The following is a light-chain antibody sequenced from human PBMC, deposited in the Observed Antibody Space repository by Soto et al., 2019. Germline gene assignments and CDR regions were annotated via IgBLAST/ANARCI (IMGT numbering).Light chain of an antibody. J-gene: IGLJ1*01. CDR2: DTN. CDR3: GTWDSSLSAEV. Sequence: QAVVTQPPSVSAAPGQTVTISCSGSSSNIGNNYVSWYQQFPGTAPKIIIYDTNKRPSGIPDRFSGSKSGTSATLGITGLQTGDEADYYCGTWDSSLSAEVFGTGTKLTVL. V-gene: IGLV1-51*01. CDR1: SSNIGNNY.